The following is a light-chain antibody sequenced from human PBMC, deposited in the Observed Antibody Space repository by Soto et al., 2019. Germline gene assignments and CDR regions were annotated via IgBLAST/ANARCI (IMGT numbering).Light chain of an antibody. V-gene: IGLV1-40*01. CDR2: GNS. CDR1: SSNIGTGGYD. J-gene: IGLJ2*01. Sequence: QSVLTQPPSVSGAPGQRVTISCTWNSSNIGTGGYDVHWYQQLPGTAPKVLIYGNSNRPSGVPDRFSGSKSGTSASLAITGLQAEDEADYYCQSYDSSLSVVVFGGGTKVTVL. CDR3: QSYDSSLSVVV.